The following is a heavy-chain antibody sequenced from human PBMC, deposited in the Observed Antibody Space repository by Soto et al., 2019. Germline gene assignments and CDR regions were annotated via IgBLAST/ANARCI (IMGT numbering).Heavy chain of an antibody. CDR2: LDQSGGT. Sequence: QVQLQQWGAGLLKASETLSLTCAVVGDSLRGQSWNWIRQSPGKGLEWIGELDQSGGTNYNPSLKSRAIISDDTSKNQFSLTLTSVTAADTAVYYCAREDSYGWSGERLDVWGQGTTVTVSS. D-gene: IGHD6-19*01. CDR3: AREDSYGWSGERLDV. V-gene: IGHV4-34*01. CDR1: GDSLRGQS. J-gene: IGHJ6*02.